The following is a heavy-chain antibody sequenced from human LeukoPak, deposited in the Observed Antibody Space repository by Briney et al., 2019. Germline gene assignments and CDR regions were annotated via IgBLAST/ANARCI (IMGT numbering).Heavy chain of an antibody. Sequence: SETLSLTCAVYGGSFSGYYWSWIRQPPGKGLEWIGEINHSGSTNYNPSLKSRVTISVDTSKNQFSLKLSSVTAADTAVYYCARGEMVRLHRIFFYYFGIGGRGKGDTVTVSS. D-gene: IGHD3-10*01. J-gene: IGHJ6*04. CDR2: INHSGST. V-gene: IGHV4-34*01. CDR1: GGSFSGYY. CDR3: ARGEMVRLHRIFFYYFGIGG.